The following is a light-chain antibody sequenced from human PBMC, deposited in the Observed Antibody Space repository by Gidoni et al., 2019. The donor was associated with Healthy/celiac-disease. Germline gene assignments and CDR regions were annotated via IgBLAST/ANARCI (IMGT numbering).Light chain of an antibody. CDR3: SSYTSSSTLYV. V-gene: IGLV2-14*03. J-gene: IGLJ1*01. Sequence: QSALTHPASVSGSPGQSITILCTGTSSDVGGYNYVSWYQQHPGKAPKFMIYDVSNRPSGVSNRFSGSKSGNTASLTISGLQAEDEADYYCSSYTSSSTLYVFGTGTKVTVL. CDR1: SSDVGGYNY. CDR2: DVS.